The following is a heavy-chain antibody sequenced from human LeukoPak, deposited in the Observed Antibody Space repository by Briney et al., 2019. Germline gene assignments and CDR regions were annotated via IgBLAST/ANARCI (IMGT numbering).Heavy chain of an antibody. CDR1: GGSISSGGYY. CDR2: IYHSGST. J-gene: IGHJ4*02. V-gene: IGHV4-30-2*01. Sequence: SETLSLTCTVSGGSISSGGYYWSWIRQPPGKGLEWIGYIYHSGSTYYNPSLKSRVTISVDRSKNQFSLKLSSVTAADTAVYYCARGQGDYDFWSGYVDYWGQGTLVTVSS. CDR3: ARGQGDYDFWSGYVDY. D-gene: IGHD3-3*01.